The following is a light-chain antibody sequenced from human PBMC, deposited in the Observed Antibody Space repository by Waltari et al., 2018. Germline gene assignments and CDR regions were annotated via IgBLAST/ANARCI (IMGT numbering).Light chain of an antibody. Sequence: EIVLTQSPCTLSLSPGERATLSCRASQGVGKYLAWYQQRPGQAPRLLLYHTSIRATCIPDRFSGRGYGTDVSLTISRLEPEDFAVYYCQKYDFLPATFGQGTTVEIK. CDR2: HTS. V-gene: IGKV3-20*01. CDR3: QKYDFLPAT. J-gene: IGKJ1*01. CDR1: QGVGKY.